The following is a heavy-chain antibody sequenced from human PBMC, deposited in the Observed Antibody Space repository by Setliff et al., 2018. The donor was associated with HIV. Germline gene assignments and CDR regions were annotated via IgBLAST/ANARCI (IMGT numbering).Heavy chain of an antibody. CDR3: ARDTELAYVDY. CDR2: ISGSGGST. D-gene: IGHD4-4*01. V-gene: IGHV3-23*01. CDR1: GFTFSTYG. J-gene: IGHJ4*02. Sequence: LRLSCAASGFTFSTYGMSWVRQAPGKGLEWVSAISGSGGSTYYADPVKGRFTISRDNAKNSLYLQMNSLRAEDTAVYYCARDTELAYVDYWGQGTLVTVSS.